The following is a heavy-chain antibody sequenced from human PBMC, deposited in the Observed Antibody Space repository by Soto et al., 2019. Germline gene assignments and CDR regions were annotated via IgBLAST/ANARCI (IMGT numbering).Heavy chain of an antibody. V-gene: IGHV3-11*06. D-gene: IGHD2-15*01. CDR3: ARARDKGGSLHQKYGMDV. CDR2: ISSSSSYT. J-gene: IGHJ6*02. CDR1: GFTFIDYY. Sequence: GGSLRLSCAASGFTFIDYYMSWIRQAPGKGLEWVSYISSSSSYTNYADSVKGRFTISRDNAKNSLYLQMNSLRAEDTAVYYCARARDKGGSLHQKYGMDVWGQGTTVTVS.